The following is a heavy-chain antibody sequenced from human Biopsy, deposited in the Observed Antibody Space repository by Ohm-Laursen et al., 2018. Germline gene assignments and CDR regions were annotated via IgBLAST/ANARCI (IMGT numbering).Heavy chain of an antibody. J-gene: IGHJ3*02. Sequence: GTLSLTCSVSGGSMTGYEWSWIRLAHGKGLEWIGYIYYSGGTKYNPSLASRVTFSVDMSKSQFSLKLYSVTAADTAVYYCARVEAGTYDALDIWGQGTLVAVSA. D-gene: IGHD1-26*01. V-gene: IGHV4-59*01. CDR3: ARVEAGTYDALDI. CDR1: GGSMTGYE. CDR2: IYYSGGT.